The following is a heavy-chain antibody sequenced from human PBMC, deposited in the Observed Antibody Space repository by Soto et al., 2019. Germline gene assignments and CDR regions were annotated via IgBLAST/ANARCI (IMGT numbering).Heavy chain of an antibody. D-gene: IGHD2-15*01. CDR3: ARYCSGGSCYDYYYGMDV. J-gene: IGHJ6*02. Sequence: GASVKVSCKASGYTFTSYGISWVRQAPGQGLEWMGWISAYNGNTNYAQKLQGRVTMTTDTSTSTAYMELRSLRSDDTAVYYCARYCSGGSCYDYYYGMDVWGQGTTVTVSS. CDR1: GYTFTSYG. CDR2: ISAYNGNT. V-gene: IGHV1-18*01.